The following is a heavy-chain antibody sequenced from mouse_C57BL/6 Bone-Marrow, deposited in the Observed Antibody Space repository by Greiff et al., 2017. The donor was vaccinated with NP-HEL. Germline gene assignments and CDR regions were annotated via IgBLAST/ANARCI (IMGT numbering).Heavy chain of an antibody. Sequence: VQLQQSGGDLVKPGGSLKLSCAASGFTFSSYGMSWVRQTPDKRLEWVATISSGGSYTYYPDSVKGRFTISRDNAKNTLYLQMSSLKSEDTAMYYCARPYSNFFDYWGQGTTLTVSS. CDR2: ISSGGSYT. D-gene: IGHD2-5*01. CDR3: ARPYSNFFDY. CDR1: GFTFSSYG. J-gene: IGHJ2*01. V-gene: IGHV5-6*01.